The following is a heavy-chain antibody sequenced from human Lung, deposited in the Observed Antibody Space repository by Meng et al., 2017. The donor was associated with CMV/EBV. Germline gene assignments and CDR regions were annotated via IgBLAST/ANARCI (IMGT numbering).Heavy chain of an antibody. CDR3: AAEGENSGDETRDAFDL. D-gene: IGHD6-25*01. V-gene: IGHV3-9*01. Sequence: GGSLRPSCAASGFTFDDYARHWARQPPGKGLEWVSGISWNGGTIDYVDSVRGRFTISRDNSKNTLYLQMNSLRADDTAVYYCAAEGENSGDETRDAFDLWGQGXMVTVSS. J-gene: IGHJ3*01. CDR2: ISWNGGTI. CDR1: GFTFDDYA.